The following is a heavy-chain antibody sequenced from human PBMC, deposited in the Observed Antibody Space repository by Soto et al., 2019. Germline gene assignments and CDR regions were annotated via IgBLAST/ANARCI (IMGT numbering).Heavy chain of an antibody. V-gene: IGHV1-69*08. J-gene: IGHJ4*02. D-gene: IGHD2-2*01. CDR2: IIPILGIA. CDR1: GGTFSSYT. Sequence: QVQLVQSGAEVKKPGSSVKVSCKASGGTFSSYTISWVRQAPGQGLEWMGRIIPILGIANYAQKFQGRVTITADKSTSTAYMELSSLRSEDTSVYYCAREVVPAAMDYWGQRTLVTVSS. CDR3: AREVVPAAMDY.